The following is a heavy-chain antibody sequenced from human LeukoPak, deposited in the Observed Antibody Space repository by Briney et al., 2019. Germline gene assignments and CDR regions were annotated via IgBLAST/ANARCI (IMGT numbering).Heavy chain of an antibody. V-gene: IGHV1-18*01. CDR3: VGDRSSSSYNSC. CDR1: GYTFTSYG. Sequence: ASVKVSCKASGYTFTSYGISWVRQAPGQGLEWIGWISAYNGNTKYAHNLPGRVTTTTESSTSTACTERRRLISDDTAVSFCVGDRSSSSYNSCGGQGTLAT. J-gene: IGHJ4*02. D-gene: IGHD6-13*01. CDR2: ISAYNGNT.